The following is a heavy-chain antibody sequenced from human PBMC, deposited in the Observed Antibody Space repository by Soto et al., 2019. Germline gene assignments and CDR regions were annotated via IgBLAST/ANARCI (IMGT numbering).Heavy chain of an antibody. J-gene: IGHJ4*02. CDR2: IYPSDSDT. CDR1: GYNFAGYW. CDR3: ARGGVSTRTFDY. Sequence: RASVKVSCKGSGYNFAGYWIAWVRQMPGKGLELMGIIYPSDSDTRYRPSFQGQVTISADKSISSAYLQWSSLRASDTAMYYCARGGVSTRTFDYWGQGTPVTVSS. V-gene: IGHV5-51*01. D-gene: IGHD3-3*01.